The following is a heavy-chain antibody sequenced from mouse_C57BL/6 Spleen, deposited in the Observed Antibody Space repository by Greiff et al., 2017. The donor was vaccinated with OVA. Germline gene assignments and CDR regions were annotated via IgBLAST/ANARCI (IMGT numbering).Heavy chain of an antibody. CDR2: IDPSDSYT. J-gene: IGHJ2*01. Sequence: VQLQQPGAELVMPGASVKLSCKASGYTFTSYWMHWVKQRPGQGLEWIGEIDPSDSYTNYNQKFKGKSTLTVDKSSSTAYMQLSSLTSEDSAVYYCARSILTTVVANGYWGQGTTLTVSS. V-gene: IGHV1-69*01. D-gene: IGHD1-1*01. CDR1: GYTFTSYW. CDR3: ARSILTTVVANGY.